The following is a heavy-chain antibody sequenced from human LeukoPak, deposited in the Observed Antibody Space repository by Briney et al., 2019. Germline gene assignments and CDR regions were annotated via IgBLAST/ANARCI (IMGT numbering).Heavy chain of an antibody. V-gene: IGHV1-46*01. CDR2: INPSGGST. J-gene: IGHJ4*02. CDR1: GYTFTSYY. D-gene: IGHD2-15*01. Sequence: ASVKVSCKASGYTFTSYYMHWVRQAPGQGLEWMGIINPSGGSTSYAQKFQGRVTMTRDTSTSTVYMELSSLRSEDTAVYYCARGAVAAAIGGEDYFDYWGQGTLVTVSP. CDR3: ARGAVAAAIGGEDYFDY.